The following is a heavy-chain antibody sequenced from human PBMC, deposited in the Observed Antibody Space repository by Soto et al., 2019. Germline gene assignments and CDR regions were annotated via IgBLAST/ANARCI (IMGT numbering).Heavy chain of an antibody. D-gene: IGHD3-3*01. J-gene: IGHJ6*02. Sequence: ASVKVSCKASGYTFTSYDINWVRQATGQGLEWMGWMNPNSGNTGYAQKFQGRVTMTRNTSISTAYMELSSLRSEDTAVYYCASGDYDFWSGTNYYYYGMDVCGQGPTVTVYS. V-gene: IGHV1-8*01. CDR1: GYTFTSYD. CDR2: MNPNSGNT. CDR3: ASGDYDFWSGTNYYYYGMDV.